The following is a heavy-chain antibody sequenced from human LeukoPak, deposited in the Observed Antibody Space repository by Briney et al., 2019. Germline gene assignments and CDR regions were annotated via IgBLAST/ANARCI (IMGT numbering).Heavy chain of an antibody. CDR1: GFTFSSYG. V-gene: IGHV3-30*18. Sequence: GGSLRLSCAASGFTFSSYGMHWVRQAPGKGLEWVAVISYDGSNKYYADSVKGRFTISRDNSKNTLYLQMNSLRAEDTAVYYCAKDHRYSSGWYALEYFDYWGQGTLVTVSS. J-gene: IGHJ4*02. CDR3: AKDHRYSSGWYALEYFDY. CDR2: ISYDGSNK. D-gene: IGHD6-19*01.